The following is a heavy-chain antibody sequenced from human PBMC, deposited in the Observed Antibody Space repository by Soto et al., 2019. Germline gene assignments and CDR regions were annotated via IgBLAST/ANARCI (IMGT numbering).Heavy chain of an antibody. V-gene: IGHV1-3*01. D-gene: IGHD6-6*01. CDR3: ARGGALEYSSSSRDY. CDR1: GYTFTSYA. J-gene: IGHJ4*02. Sequence: ASVKVSFKASGYTFTSYAMHWVRQAPGQRLEWMGWINAGNGNTKYSQKFQGRVTITRDTSASTAYMELSSLRSEDTAVYYCARGGALEYSSSSRDYWGQGTLVTVSS. CDR2: INAGNGNT.